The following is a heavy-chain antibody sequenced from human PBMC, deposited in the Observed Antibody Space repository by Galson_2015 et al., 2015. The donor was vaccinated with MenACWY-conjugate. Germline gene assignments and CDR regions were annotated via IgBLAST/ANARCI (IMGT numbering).Heavy chain of an antibody. CDR1: GYTFTSYG. V-gene: IGHV1-18*01. Sequence: SVKVSCKASGYTFTSYGISWVRQAPGQGLEWMGWISAYNGNTNYAQKLQGRVAMTTDTSTRIAYMELRSLRSDDTAVYYCARGYRLVILRPLTSFASWGQGPLV. CDR2: ISAYNGNT. CDR3: ARGYRLVILRPLTSFAS. J-gene: IGHJ4*02. D-gene: IGHD3-9*01.